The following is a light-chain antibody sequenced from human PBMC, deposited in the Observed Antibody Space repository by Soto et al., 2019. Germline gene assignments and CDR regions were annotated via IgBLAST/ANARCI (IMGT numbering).Light chain of an antibody. V-gene: IGLV2-14*03. CDR3: SSSTGSRTLYV. CDR2: DVN. CDR1: SSDVGHYNY. Sequence: QSALTQPASVSGSPGQSITISCTGTSSDVGHYNYVSWFQHHPGKAPKLLIFDVNNRPSGVSRRFSGSKSGNTASLTISGLQPDDEADYFCSSSTGSRTLYVFGTVTKVTVL. J-gene: IGLJ1*01.